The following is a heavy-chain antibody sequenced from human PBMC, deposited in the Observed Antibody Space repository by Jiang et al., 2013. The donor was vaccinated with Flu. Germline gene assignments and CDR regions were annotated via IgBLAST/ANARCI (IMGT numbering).Heavy chain of an antibody. CDR1: TLTELS. CDR2: ISPKSGAT. CDR3: ARAPTSDSSGTGGFDY. Sequence: TLTELSMHWVRQAPGEGLEWMGWISPKSGATDSAQKFQGRVTMTRDTSISTAYMELSRLRSDDTAVYYCARAPTSDSSGTGGFDYWGQGTLVTVSS. D-gene: IGHD3-22*01. J-gene: IGHJ4*02. V-gene: IGHV1-2*02.